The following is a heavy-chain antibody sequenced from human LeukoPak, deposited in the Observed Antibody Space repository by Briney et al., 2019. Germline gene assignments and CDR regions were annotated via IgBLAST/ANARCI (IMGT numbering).Heavy chain of an antibody. D-gene: IGHD3-10*01. Sequence: AGTLSLACSVSGGAISNFYGSWIRQPAGKGLEWIGRIYSTGSTNYNPSLRSRVTMSVDTSKNQFSLNLYSVTAADTAVYYCAKYVSGHYFDYWGQGTLVTVSS. V-gene: IGHV4-4*07. CDR3: AKYVSGHYFDY. J-gene: IGHJ4*02. CDR2: IYSTGST. CDR1: GGAISNFY.